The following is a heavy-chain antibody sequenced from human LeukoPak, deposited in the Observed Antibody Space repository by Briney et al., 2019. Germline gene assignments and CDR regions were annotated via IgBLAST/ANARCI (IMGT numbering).Heavy chain of an antibody. V-gene: IGHV4-4*09. Sequence: SETLSLTCTVSGGSISSYYWSWIRQPPGKGLEWIGYIYTSGSTNYNPSLKSRVTISVDTSKNQFSLKLSSVTAADPAVYYCARIGGYSRAYWGQGTLVTVSS. CDR3: ARIGGYSRAY. J-gene: IGHJ4*02. CDR1: GGSISSYY. CDR2: IYTSGST. D-gene: IGHD2-21*01.